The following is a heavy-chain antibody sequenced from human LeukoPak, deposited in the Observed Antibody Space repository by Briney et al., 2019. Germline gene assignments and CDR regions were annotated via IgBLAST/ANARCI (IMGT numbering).Heavy chain of an antibody. V-gene: IGHV3-21*01. J-gene: IGHJ4*02. CDR3: ARANKGALRLGELSYFDY. CDR1: GFTFSSYS. CDR2: ISSSSSYI. Sequence: GGSLRLSCAASGFTFSSYSMNWVRQAPGKGLEWVSSISSSSSYIYYADSVKGRFTISRDNDKNSLYLQMNSLRAEDTAVYYCARANKGALRLGELSYFDYWGQGTLVTVSS. D-gene: IGHD3-16*02.